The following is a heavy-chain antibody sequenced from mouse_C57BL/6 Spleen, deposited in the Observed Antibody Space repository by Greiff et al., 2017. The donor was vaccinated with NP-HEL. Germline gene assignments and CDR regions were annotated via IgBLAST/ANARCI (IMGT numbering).Heavy chain of an antibody. V-gene: IGHV1-64*01. D-gene: IGHD1-1*01. J-gene: IGHJ3*01. Sequence: QVQLQQPGAELVKPGASVKLSCKASGYTFTSYWMHWVKQRPGQGLEWIGMIHPNSGSTNYNEKFKSKATLTVDKSSSTAYMQLSSLTSEDSAVYYWASPLRTTGVPLAYWGQGTLVTVSA. CDR3: ASPLRTTGVPLAY. CDR1: GYTFTSYW. CDR2: IHPNSGST.